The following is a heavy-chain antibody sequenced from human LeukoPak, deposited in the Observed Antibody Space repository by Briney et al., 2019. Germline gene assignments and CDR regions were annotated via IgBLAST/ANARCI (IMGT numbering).Heavy chain of an antibody. CDR2: IYPNSGGT. J-gene: IGHJ5*02. V-gene: IGHV1-2*02. CDR3: ARGYYGSGILGFSWFDP. Sequence: ASVKVSCKASGYTFTGYYIHWVRQAPGQGLEWMGWIYPNSGGTKYAQKFQGRVTMTRDTSISTAYVELSRLRSDDTAVYYCARGYYGSGILGFSWFDPWGQGTLVTVSS. CDR1: GYTFTGYY. D-gene: IGHD3-10*01.